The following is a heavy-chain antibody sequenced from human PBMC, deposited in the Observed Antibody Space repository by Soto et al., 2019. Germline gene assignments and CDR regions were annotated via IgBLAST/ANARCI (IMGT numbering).Heavy chain of an antibody. CDR2: IYYSGST. D-gene: IGHD3-10*01. CDR3: ARERGRWFGELFFWFDP. CDR1: GGSISSGDYY. J-gene: IGHJ5*02. Sequence: TSETLSLTCTVSGGSISSGDYYWSWIRQPPGKGLEWIGYIYYSGSTYYNPSLKSRVTISVDTSKNQFSLKLSSVTAADTAVYYCARERGRWFGELFFWFDPWGQGTLVTVSS. V-gene: IGHV4-30-4*01.